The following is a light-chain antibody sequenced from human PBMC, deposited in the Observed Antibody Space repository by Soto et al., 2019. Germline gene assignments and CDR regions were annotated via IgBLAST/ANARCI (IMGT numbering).Light chain of an antibody. J-gene: IGKJ1*01. CDR1: QSVRSN. CDR2: AAS. V-gene: IGKV3-15*01. Sequence: EVVMTQSPATLSVSPGERATLSCRASQSVRSNLAWYQQKPGQAPRLLIYAASTRATGIPARFSGSGSGTEFTLTISSLQSEDFAVYYCQQYGSSPGTFGQGTKVDIK. CDR3: QQYGSSPGT.